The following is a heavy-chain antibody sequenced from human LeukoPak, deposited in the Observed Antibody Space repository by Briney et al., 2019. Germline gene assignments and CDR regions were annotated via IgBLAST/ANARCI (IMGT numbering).Heavy chain of an antibody. CDR1: GGSISSFY. V-gene: IGHV4-59*01. CDR2: IYNSGST. J-gene: IGHJ4*02. CDR3: ARDLQYGAPVG. Sequence: SETLSLTCTVSGGSISSFYWSWIRQPPGKGLEWIGYIYNSGSTSYNPSLKSRVTISEDTSRNQFSLTVTSVTAADTAVYYCARDLQYGAPVGWGQGTLVTVSS. D-gene: IGHD2/OR15-2a*01.